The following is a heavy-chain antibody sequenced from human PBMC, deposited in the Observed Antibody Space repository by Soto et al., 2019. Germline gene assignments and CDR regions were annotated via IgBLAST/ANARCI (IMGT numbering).Heavy chain of an antibody. CDR2: INPNSGGT. J-gene: IGHJ6*01. CDR3: ALDYYDSSGNAHYVMDV. V-gene: IGHV1-2*04. CDR1: GYTFTGYY. D-gene: IGHD3-22*01. Sequence: DSVKVSCKASGYTFTGYYMHWVRQAPRQGLEWMGWINPNSGGTNYAQKFQGWVTMTRDTSISTAYMEMSRLRSDDTDVSYCALDYYDSSGNAHYVMDVW.